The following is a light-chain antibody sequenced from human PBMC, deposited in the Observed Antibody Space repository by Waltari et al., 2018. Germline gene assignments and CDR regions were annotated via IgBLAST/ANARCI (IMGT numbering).Light chain of an antibody. CDR1: QSISSN. CDR2: SAS. Sequence: EIVMTQSPATLSVSPGERVTLSCRASQSISSNLAWYQQKPGQVPRLLIYSASTRATGIPARFSGSGSGTEFTLTISSLQSEDFAVYYCQQYNNWPPLTFGGGTKVEIK. J-gene: IGKJ4*01. CDR3: QQYNNWPPLT. V-gene: IGKV3-15*01.